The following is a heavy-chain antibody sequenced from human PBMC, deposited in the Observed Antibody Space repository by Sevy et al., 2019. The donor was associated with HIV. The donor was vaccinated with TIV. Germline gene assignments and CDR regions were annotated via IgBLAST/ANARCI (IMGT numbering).Heavy chain of an antibody. J-gene: IGHJ6*02. CDR1: GFNVNDNY. CDR2: IHADGSS. CDR3: ARDRRFCGNECYLYYYYGMDV. V-gene: IGHV3-66*01. D-gene: IGHD3-16*02. Sequence: GGSLRLSCAASGFNVNDNYMTWVRQAPGKGLEWVSIIHADGSSYYADSVKGRFTMSRDDSMNIVNLQVNSLRADDTAVYYCARDRRFCGNECYLYYYYGMDVWGQGTAVTVSS.